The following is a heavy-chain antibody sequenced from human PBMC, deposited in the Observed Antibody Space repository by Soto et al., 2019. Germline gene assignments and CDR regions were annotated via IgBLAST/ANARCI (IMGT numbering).Heavy chain of an antibody. Sequence: GASVKVSCKASGYTFTGYYMHWVRQAPGQGLEWMGWINPNSGGTNYAQKFQGWVTMTRDTSISTAYMELSRLRSDDTAVYYCARMRSACSSTSCDSGWFDPWGQGTQVT. CDR1: GYTFTGYY. CDR2: INPNSGGT. D-gene: IGHD2-2*01. CDR3: ARMRSACSSTSCDSGWFDP. J-gene: IGHJ5*02. V-gene: IGHV1-2*04.